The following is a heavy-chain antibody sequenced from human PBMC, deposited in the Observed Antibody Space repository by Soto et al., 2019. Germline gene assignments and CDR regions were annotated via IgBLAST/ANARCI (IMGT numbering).Heavy chain of an antibody. Sequence: SETLSLTCTVSGGSISSGDYYWSWIRQPPGKGLEWIGYIYYSGSTYYNPSLKSRVTISVDTSKNQFSLKLSSVTAADTAVYYCARAHVDTDISYYYYGIDVWGQGTTVTVSS. CDR3: ARAHVDTDISYYYYGIDV. V-gene: IGHV4-30-4*01. D-gene: IGHD5-18*01. J-gene: IGHJ6*02. CDR2: IYYSGST. CDR1: GGSISSGDYY.